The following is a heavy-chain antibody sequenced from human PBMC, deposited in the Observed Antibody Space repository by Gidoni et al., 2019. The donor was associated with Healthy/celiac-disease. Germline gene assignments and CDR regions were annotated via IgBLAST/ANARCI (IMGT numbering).Heavy chain of an antibody. D-gene: IGHD2-15*01. CDR3: ARAGYCSGGSCYTTRLEGYYYYGMDV. CDR1: GYTFTSYG. Sequence: QVQLVQSGAEVKKPGASVKVSCKASGYTFTSYGISWVRQAPGQGLEWMGWISAYNGNTNYAQKLQGRVTMTTDTSTSTAYMELRSLRSDDTAVYYCARAGYCSGGSCYTTRLEGYYYYGMDVWGQGTTVTVSS. V-gene: IGHV1-18*01. J-gene: IGHJ6*02. CDR2: ISAYNGNT.